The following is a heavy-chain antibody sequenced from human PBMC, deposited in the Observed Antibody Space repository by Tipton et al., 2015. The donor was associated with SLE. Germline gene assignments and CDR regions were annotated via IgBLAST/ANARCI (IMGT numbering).Heavy chain of an antibody. CDR2: VYTSGST. J-gene: IGHJ4*02. D-gene: IGHD3-10*01. V-gene: IGHV4-4*08. CDR1: GGSISNYY. CDR3: ARASWDHRGSGSFSDY. Sequence: TLSLTCTVSGGSISNYYWSWIRQTPGKGLEWIGYVYTSGSTIYNPSLKSRVTISVDTSKNQVSLRLTSVTAADTALYYCARASWDHRGSGSFSDYWGQGKLVTVSS.